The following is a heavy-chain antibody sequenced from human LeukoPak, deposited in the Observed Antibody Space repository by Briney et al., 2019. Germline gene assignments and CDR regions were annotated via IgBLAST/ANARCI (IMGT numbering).Heavy chain of an antibody. Sequence: GGSLRLSCAASGFTFDDYAMHWVRQAPGKGLEWVSGISWNSGSIDYADSVKGRFTISRDNAKNSLYLQMNSLRAEDTAVYYCAELGITMIGGVWGKGTTVTISS. V-gene: IGHV3-9*01. J-gene: IGHJ6*04. CDR2: ISWNSGSI. CDR3: AELGITMIGGV. D-gene: IGHD3-10*02. CDR1: GFTFDDYA.